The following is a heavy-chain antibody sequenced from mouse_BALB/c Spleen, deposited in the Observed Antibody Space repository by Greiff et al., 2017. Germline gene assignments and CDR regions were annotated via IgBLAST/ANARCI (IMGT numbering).Heavy chain of an antibody. CDR3: ARGHLAMDY. CDR1: GFTFSSFG. V-gene: IGHV5-17*02. J-gene: IGHJ4*01. Sequence: DVKLVESGGGLVQPGGSRKLSCAASGFTFSSFGMHWVRQAPEKGLEWVAYISSGSSTIYYADTVKGRFTISRDNPKNTLFLQMTSLRSEDTAMYYCARGHLAMDYWGQGTSVTVSS. CDR2: ISSGSSTI.